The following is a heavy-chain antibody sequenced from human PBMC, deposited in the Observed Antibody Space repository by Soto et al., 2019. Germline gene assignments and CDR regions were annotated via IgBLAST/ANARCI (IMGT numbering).Heavy chain of an antibody. CDR3: ARDDYYNFYYFAY. CDR1: GFTFSSYA. CDR2: IWRDGNNK. D-gene: IGHD2-21*02. V-gene: IGHV3-33*01. Sequence: PGGSLRLSCAASGFTFSSYAMHWVRQAPGKGLEWVAVIWRDGNNKYYVDSVKGRFTISRDNSKNTLWLQMNSLRAEDTAVYYCARDDYYNFYYFAYWGQGTLVT. J-gene: IGHJ4*02.